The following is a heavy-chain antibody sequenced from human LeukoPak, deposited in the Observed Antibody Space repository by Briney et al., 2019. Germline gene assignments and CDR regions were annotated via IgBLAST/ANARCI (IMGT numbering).Heavy chain of an antibody. V-gene: IGHV4-31*03. Sequence: PSETLSLTCTVSGGSISSGGYYWRWIRQHPGKGLEWIGYIYYSGSTYYNPSLKSRVTISVDTSKNQFSLKLSSVTAADTAVYYCARERAVAGTGRGRIDYWGQGTLVTVSS. J-gene: IGHJ4*02. D-gene: IGHD6-13*01. CDR3: ARERAVAGTGRGRIDY. CDR1: GGSISSGGYY. CDR2: IYYSGST.